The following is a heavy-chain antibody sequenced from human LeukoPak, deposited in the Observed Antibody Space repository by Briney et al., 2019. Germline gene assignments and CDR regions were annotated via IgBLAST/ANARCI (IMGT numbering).Heavy chain of an antibody. J-gene: IGHJ5*02. CDR3: ASLSRGSSSWYGKYNWFDP. V-gene: IGHV1-69*05. Sequence: SVKVSCKASGGTFSSYAISWVRQAPGQGHEWMGGIIPIFDTANYAQKFQGRVTITTDESTSTAYMELRRLRSEDTAVYYCASLSRGSSSWYGKYNWFDPWGQGTLVTVSS. CDR1: GGTFSSYA. D-gene: IGHD6-13*01. CDR2: IIPIFDTA.